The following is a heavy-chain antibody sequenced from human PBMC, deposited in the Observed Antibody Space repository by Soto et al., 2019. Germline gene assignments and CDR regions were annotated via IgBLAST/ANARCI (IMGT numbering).Heavy chain of an antibody. J-gene: IGHJ4*02. V-gene: IGHV4-59*08. D-gene: IGHD2-2*01. CDR3: SRQRALPAASSDY. CDR1: GGSTSGHY. Sequence: QVQLQESGPGLVKPSETLSLTCTVSGGSTSGHYWSWFRQPPGKGLEWIGYIYHSGSANYNPSLKSRVTISIDTSKNQFYLRLSSVTAADTAIYYCSRQRALPAASSDYWGQGSLVAVSS. CDR2: IYHSGSA.